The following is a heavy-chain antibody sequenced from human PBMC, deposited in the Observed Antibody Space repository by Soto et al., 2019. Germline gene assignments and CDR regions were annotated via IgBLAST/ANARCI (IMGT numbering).Heavy chain of an antibody. CDR1: GFTFSGFS. CDR2: VTSSPSSM. V-gene: IGHV3-21*01. Sequence: GGSLRLSCAASGFTFSGFSMNWVRQAPGKGLEWVSSVTSSPSSMFYADSVKGRFTISRDDAKDSLFLQMNSLRADDTAVYYCAREADFASSGYVLDYWGRGTLVTVSS. CDR3: AREADFASSGYVLDY. J-gene: IGHJ4*02. D-gene: IGHD3-22*01.